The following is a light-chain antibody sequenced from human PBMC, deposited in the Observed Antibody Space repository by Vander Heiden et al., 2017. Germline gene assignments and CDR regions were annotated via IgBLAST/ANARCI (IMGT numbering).Light chain of an antibody. V-gene: IGLV2-14*01. Sequence: QSALTQPASVSGSPGQSITISCTGTSSDVGAYNSVSWYQQHPDKAPKLLIYDVSYRPSGVSNRFFGSKSGNTASLIISGLQAEDEADYYCSSYTISSTVIFGGGTKLTVL. CDR1: SSDVGAYNS. CDR2: DVS. CDR3: SSYTISSTVI. J-gene: IGLJ2*01.